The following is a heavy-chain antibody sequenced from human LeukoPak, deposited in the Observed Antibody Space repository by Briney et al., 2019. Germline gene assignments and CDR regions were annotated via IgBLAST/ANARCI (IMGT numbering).Heavy chain of an antibody. CDR2: IWYDGSNK. V-gene: IGHV3-33*08. CDR3: ARQYNYGHFDY. J-gene: IGHJ4*02. Sequence: GGSLRLSCAASGFTVSSSYMSWVRQAPGKGLEWVALIWYDGSNKYYADSVKGRFTISRDNSKNTLYLQMNSLRAEDTAVYYCARQYNYGHFDYWGQGTLVTVSS. D-gene: IGHD5-18*01. CDR1: GFTVSSSY.